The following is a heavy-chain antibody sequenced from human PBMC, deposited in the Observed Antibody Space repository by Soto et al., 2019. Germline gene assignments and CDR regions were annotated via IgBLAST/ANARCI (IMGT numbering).Heavy chain of an antibody. CDR1: GDSIISADYY. V-gene: IGHV4-30-4*01. J-gene: IGHJ4*02. Sequence: SETLSLTCTVSGDSIISADYYCICIRQPPGKGLEWIGYIYYSGSTNYIPSLKSRLTISLDTSKTQFPLKLNSVTAADTAVYYCARVNRGKYGAFDYWGQGTLVTVSS. CDR2: IYYSGST. CDR3: ARVNRGKYGAFDY. D-gene: IGHD1-26*01.